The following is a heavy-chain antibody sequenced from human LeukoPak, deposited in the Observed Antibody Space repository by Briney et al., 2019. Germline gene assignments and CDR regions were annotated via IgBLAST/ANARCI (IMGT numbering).Heavy chain of an antibody. Sequence: SETLSFTGAVQGGSLRGNYWGGCARPQGKGWRGLGEINHSGSTNYSPSLKSRVTISVDTSKNQFSLKLSSVTAADTAVYYCARKYCSSTSCYFDYWGQGTLVTVSS. D-gene: IGHD2-2*01. CDR3: ARKYCSSTSCYFDY. CDR1: GGSLRGNY. CDR2: INHSGST. J-gene: IGHJ4*02. V-gene: IGHV4-34*01.